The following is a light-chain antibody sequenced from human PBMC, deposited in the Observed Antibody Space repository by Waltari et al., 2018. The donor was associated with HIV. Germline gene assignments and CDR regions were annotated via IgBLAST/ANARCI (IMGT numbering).Light chain of an antibody. CDR2: EVN. CDR1: SSDVVSYNR. CDR3: SSYTSSTVV. J-gene: IGLJ2*01. Sequence: QSALTQPPSVSGSPGQSVTISCTGTSSDVVSYNRVSWYQQPPGTAPKLMIYEVNNRPSGVPYRFSGSKSGNTASLTISGLQAEDEADYYCSSYTSSTVVFGGGTKLTVL. V-gene: IGLV2-18*02.